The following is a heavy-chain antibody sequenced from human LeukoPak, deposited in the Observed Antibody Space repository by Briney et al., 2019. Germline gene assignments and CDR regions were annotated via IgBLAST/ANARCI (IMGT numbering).Heavy chain of an antibody. CDR3: AKDLGLLPQYFQH. CDR1: GFTFSSYA. CDR2: ISWNSGSI. V-gene: IGHV3-9*01. D-gene: IGHD2-15*01. Sequence: GGSLRLSCAASGFTFSSYAMHWVRQAPGKGLEWVSGISWNSGSIGYADSVKGRFTISRDNAKNSLYLQMNSLRAEDTALYYCAKDLGLLPQYFQHWGQGTLVTVSS. J-gene: IGHJ1*01.